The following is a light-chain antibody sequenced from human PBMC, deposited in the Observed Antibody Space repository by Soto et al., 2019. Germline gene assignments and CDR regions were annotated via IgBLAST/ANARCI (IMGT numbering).Light chain of an antibody. CDR2: ASS. Sequence: AIEMTQSPASMSASVGDRVTITCRASQDIRNELGWYPQKPGKAPTLLIYASSTLHSGVPSRFSGSGSGTDFTLTISSLQPEDFAAYYCLQDSKYPRTFGQGTKVEIK. J-gene: IGKJ1*01. CDR1: QDIRNE. CDR3: LQDSKYPRT. V-gene: IGKV1-6*01.